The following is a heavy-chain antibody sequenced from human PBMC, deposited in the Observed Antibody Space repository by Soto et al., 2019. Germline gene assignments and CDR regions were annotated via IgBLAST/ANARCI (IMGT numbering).Heavy chain of an antibody. CDR2: INHSGSA. Sequence: SETLCVTWSVDGGTFSGYGGTWIRKTPGKGLQWIGQINHSGSANYNPSLKSRVIISVHTSKNQFFLKLSSVTAADTAVYYCARAYYDSSGYSLDPWGQGILVTVSS. D-gene: IGHD3-22*01. V-gene: IGHV4-34*01. J-gene: IGHJ5*02. CDR3: ARAYYDSSGYSLDP. CDR1: GGTFSGYG.